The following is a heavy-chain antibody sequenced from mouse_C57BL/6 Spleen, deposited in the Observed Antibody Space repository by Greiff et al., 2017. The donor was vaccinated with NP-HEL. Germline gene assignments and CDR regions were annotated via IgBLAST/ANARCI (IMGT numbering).Heavy chain of an antibody. CDR2: ISSGSSTI. D-gene: IGHD1-1*02. CDR3: ARGGGPYFDY. V-gene: IGHV5-17*01. CDR1: GFTFSDYG. Sequence: EVMLVESGGGLVKPGGSLKLSCAASGFTFSDYGMHWVRQAPEKGLEWVAYISSGSSTIYYADTVKGRFTISRDNAKNTLFLQMTSLRSEDTAMYYCARGGGPYFDYWGQGTTLTVSS. J-gene: IGHJ2*01.